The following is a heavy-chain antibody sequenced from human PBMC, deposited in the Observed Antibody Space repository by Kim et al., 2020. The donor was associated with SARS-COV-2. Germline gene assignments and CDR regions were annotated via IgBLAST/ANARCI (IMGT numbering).Heavy chain of an antibody. CDR1: GGSISSSSYY. D-gene: IGHD3-3*01. Sequence: SETLSLTCTVSGGSISSSSYYWGWIRQPPGKGLEWIGSIYYSGSTYYNPSLKSRVTISVDTSKNQFSLKLSSVTAADTAVYYCAWSGYYRRGREYYFDYWGQGTLVTVSS. V-gene: IGHV4-39*01. CDR2: IYYSGST. CDR3: AWSGYYRRGREYYFDY. J-gene: IGHJ4*02.